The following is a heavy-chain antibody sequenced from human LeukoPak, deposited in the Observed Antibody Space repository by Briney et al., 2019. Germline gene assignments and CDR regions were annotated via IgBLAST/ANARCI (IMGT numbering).Heavy chain of an antibody. CDR2: ISDSGGST. V-gene: IGHV3-23*01. CDR1: GFTFSGYA. J-gene: IGHJ3*02. CDR3: AKGMSIATYAFDI. Sequence: AGGSLRLSCAASGFTFSGYAMTWVRQAPGKGLKWVSAISDSGGSTYYADSVKGRFTISRDNSKNTLYLQMNSLRAEDTAVYYCAKGMSIATYAFDIWGQGTMVTTSS. D-gene: IGHD2-21*01.